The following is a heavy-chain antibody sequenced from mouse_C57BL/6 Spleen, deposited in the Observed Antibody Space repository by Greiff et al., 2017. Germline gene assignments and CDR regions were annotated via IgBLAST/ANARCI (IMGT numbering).Heavy chain of an antibody. Sequence: VQLQQSGAELVKPGASVKISCKASGYAFSSYWMNWVKQRPGKGLEWIGQIYPGDGDTNYNGKFKGKATLTADKSSSTAYMQLSSLTSEDSAVYFCAREAYYGSPATGFAYWGQGTLVTVSA. CDR3: AREAYYGSPATGFAY. V-gene: IGHV1-80*01. D-gene: IGHD1-1*01. J-gene: IGHJ3*01. CDR2: IYPGDGDT. CDR1: GYAFSSYW.